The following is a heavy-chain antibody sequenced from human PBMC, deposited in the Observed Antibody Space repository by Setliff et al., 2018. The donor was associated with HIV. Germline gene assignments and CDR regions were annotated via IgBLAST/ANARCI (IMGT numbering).Heavy chain of an antibody. V-gene: IGHV4-59*08. CDR3: ARRGTIWHGVDYHYMDV. Sequence: PSETLSLTCSVSNGSINGYYWTWIRQPPGKGLEWIGYISHTGTTNYNPSLKSRVTISVDTSKNQFSLNLTSVTAADTAVYYCARRGTIWHGVDYHYMDVWGKGTTVTVSS. CDR1: NGSINGYY. D-gene: IGHD2-15*01. J-gene: IGHJ6*03. CDR2: ISHTGTT.